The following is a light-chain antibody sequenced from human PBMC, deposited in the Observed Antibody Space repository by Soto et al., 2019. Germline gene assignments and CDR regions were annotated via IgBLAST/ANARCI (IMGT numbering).Light chain of an antibody. CDR2: DAS. CDR3: QQSSSSPIP. CDR1: QSVTTY. V-gene: IGKV3-11*01. Sequence: EFVFTQSPCTLSLSTGERASLSCRASQSVTTYLAWYQQKPGQAPRLLIYDASNRATGIPARFSGSGSGTDFTLTISSLEPEDFAVYYCQQSSSSPIPFGQGTRLEIK. J-gene: IGKJ5*01.